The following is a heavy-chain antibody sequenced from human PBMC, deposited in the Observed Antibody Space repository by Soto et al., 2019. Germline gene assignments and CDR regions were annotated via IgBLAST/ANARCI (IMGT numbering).Heavy chain of an antibody. J-gene: IGHJ5*02. Sequence: ASVKVSCKASGGTFSSYAISWVRQAPGQGLEWMGGIIPILGTANYAQKFQGRVTITADESTSTAYMELSSLRSEDTAVYYCARDSGPSRPRWFDPWGQGTLVTVSS. V-gene: IGHV1-69*13. CDR3: ARDSGPSRPRWFDP. CDR2: IIPILGTA. CDR1: GGTFSSYA.